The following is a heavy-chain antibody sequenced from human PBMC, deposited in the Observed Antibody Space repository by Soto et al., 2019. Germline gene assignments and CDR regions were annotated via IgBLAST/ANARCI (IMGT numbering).Heavy chain of an antibody. Sequence: GESLKISCEGPGFTFSDYGFHWVRQAPGKGLEWVAMISYDGSDRYYRDSVQGRFTISRDDSKNTVFLQMNSLRTEDTAMYYCARSTYCNGGSCYPQYWGPGTLVTVSS. CDR1: GFTFSDYG. CDR3: ARSTYCNGGSCYPQY. D-gene: IGHD2-15*01. CDR2: ISYDGSDR. J-gene: IGHJ4*02. V-gene: IGHV3-30*03.